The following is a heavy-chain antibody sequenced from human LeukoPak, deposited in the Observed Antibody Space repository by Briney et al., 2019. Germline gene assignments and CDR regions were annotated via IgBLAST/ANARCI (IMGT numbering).Heavy chain of an antibody. Sequence: GGSLRLSCAASGFTFSSYAMHWVCQAPGKGLEWVAVISYDGSNKYYADSVKGRFTISRDNSKNTLYLQMNSLRAEDTAVHYCARVATESYFDYWGQGTLVTVSS. D-gene: IGHD1-26*01. J-gene: IGHJ4*02. CDR3: ARVATESYFDY. CDR2: ISYDGSNK. V-gene: IGHV3-30-3*01. CDR1: GFTFSSYA.